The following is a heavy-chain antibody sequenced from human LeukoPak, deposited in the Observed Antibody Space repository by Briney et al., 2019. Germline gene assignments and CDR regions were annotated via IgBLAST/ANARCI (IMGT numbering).Heavy chain of an antibody. V-gene: IGHV1-2*02. CDR2: IKSNSGGT. J-gene: IGHJ6*02. Sequence: ASVKVSCKASGYTFTAYYMHWVRQAPGQGLEWMGWIKSNSGGTNYAQKFQGRVTMTRDTSISTVYMELSRLTSDDTAVYYCARDRGMATVAGMDVWGQGTTLIVSS. D-gene: IGHD5-24*01. CDR3: ARDRGMATVAGMDV. CDR1: GYTFTAYY.